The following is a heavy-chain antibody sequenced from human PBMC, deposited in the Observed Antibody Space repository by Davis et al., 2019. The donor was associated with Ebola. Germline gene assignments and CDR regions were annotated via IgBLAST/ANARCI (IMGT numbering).Heavy chain of an antibody. CDR3: ARLSTAMALDYFDY. J-gene: IGHJ4*02. V-gene: IGHV4-39*01. CDR2: IYYSGST. D-gene: IGHD5-18*01. Sequence: MPGGSLRLSCTVSGGSISSSSYHWAWIRQPPGKGLEWIGSIYYSGSTYFNPSLKSRVTISVDTSKNQFSLKLSSVTAADTAVYHCARLSTAMALDYFDYWGQGTLVTVSS. CDR1: GGSISSSSYH.